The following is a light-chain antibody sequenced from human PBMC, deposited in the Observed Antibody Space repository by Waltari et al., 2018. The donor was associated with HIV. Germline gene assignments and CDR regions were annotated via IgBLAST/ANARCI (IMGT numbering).Light chain of an antibody. Sequence: SSELTQDPAVSVALGQTVRITCQGDSLRSYYATWYQQKPGQAPVLVIYGKSDRPSGIPDRFSGSTSGNTASLTITGAQAEDEADYYSNSRDSSGNHLIFGGGTKLTVL. CDR1: SLRSYY. V-gene: IGLV3-19*01. CDR2: GKS. J-gene: IGLJ2*01. CDR3: NSRDSSGNHLI.